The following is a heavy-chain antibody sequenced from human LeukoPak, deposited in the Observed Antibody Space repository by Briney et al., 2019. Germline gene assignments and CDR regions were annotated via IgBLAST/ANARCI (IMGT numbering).Heavy chain of an antibody. J-gene: IGHJ6*03. Sequence: SETLSLTCSVSGDSISSSYWSWIRQPPGKGLEWIGYINYSGSTNYNPSLKSRVTISVDTSKNQFSLKLSSVTAADTAVYYCARESRVHYYMDAWGKGTTVTVSS. V-gene: IGHV4-59*01. CDR3: ARESRVHYYMDA. D-gene: IGHD1-1*01. CDR2: INYSGST. CDR1: GDSISSSY.